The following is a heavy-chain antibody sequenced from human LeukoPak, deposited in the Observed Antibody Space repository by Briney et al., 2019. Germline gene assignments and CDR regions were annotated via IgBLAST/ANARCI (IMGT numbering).Heavy chain of an antibody. D-gene: IGHD6-19*01. CDR2: IYYSGST. Sequence: PSETLSLTCTVSGASISSYYWSWIRQPPGKGLEWIGYIYYSGSTNYNPSLKSRVTISVDTSKNQFSLKLSSVTAADTAVYYCTRGSGWYLYWGQGTLVTVSS. J-gene: IGHJ4*02. CDR3: TRGSGWYLY. CDR1: GASISSYY. V-gene: IGHV4-59*01.